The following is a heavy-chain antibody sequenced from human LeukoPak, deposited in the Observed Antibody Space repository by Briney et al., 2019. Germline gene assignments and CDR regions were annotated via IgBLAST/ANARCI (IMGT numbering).Heavy chain of an antibody. CDR1: GGSISSSSYS. CDR2: IYYSGST. J-gene: IGHJ4*02. Sequence: SKTLSLTCTVSGGSISSSSYSWGWIRQPPGKGLEWIGSIYYSGSTFYNPSLKSRVTISVDTSKNQFSLKLSSVTAADTAVYYCARQGSGRSSDYWGQGTLVTVSS. V-gene: IGHV4-39*01. D-gene: IGHD1-26*01. CDR3: ARQGSGRSSDY.